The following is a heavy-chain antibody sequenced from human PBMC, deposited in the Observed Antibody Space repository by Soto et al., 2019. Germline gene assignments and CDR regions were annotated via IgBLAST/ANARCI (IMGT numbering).Heavy chain of an antibody. D-gene: IGHD6-6*01. CDR3: ARDYRSSGGMDV. CDR1: VFTFSSYS. V-gene: IGHV3-21*01. Sequence: VGSLRLSCASSVFTFSSYSMNWVRQAPGKGLEWVSSISSSSSYIYYADSVKGRLTISRDNAKNSLYLQMNSLRAEDTAVYYCARDYRSSGGMDVRGQGTTVTVYS. CDR2: ISSSSSYI. J-gene: IGHJ6*02.